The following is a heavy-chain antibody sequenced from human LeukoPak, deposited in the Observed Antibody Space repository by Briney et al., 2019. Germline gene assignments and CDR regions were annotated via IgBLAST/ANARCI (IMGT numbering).Heavy chain of an antibody. CDR2: INTNTGNP. V-gene: IGHV7-4-1*02. J-gene: IGHJ6*03. CDR1: GYTFTSYA. D-gene: IGHD3-10*01. CDR3: ARDRGFRYYYYYMYV. Sequence: ASVKVSCKASGYTFTSYAMNWVRQAPGQGLEWMGWINTNTGNPAYAQGFQGRVVFSLDTSVSTAYLQISSLRAEDTAVYYCARDRGFRYYYYYMYVWGKGTTVTVSS.